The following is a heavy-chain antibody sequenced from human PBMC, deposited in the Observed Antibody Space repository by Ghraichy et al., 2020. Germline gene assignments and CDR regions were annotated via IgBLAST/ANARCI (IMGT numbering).Heavy chain of an antibody. V-gene: IGHV3-53*01. Sequence: LSLTCAASGFTVSSNYMGWVRQAPGKGLEWVSLIYNSGGTYYADSVKGQFTVSRDNSKNTLYLQMNSLRAEDTAVYYCAGRRANAATFDHWGQGTLVSVSS. J-gene: IGHJ4*02. CDR1: GFTVSSNY. CDR3: AGRRANAATFDH. D-gene: IGHD2-15*01. CDR2: IYNSGGT.